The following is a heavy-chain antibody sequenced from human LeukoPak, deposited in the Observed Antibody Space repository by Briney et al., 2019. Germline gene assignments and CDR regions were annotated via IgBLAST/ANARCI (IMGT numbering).Heavy chain of an antibody. CDR1: GFTFSSYG. CDR3: AKDPRYSSSWEKFDY. J-gene: IGHJ4*02. Sequence: GGSLRLSCAASGFTFSSYGMHWVRQAPGKGLEWVAFIRYDGSNKYYADSVKGRFTISRDNSKNTLYLQMNSLRAEDTAVYYCAKDPRYSSSWEKFDYWGQGTLVTVSS. CDR2: IRYDGSNK. D-gene: IGHD6-13*01. V-gene: IGHV3-30*02.